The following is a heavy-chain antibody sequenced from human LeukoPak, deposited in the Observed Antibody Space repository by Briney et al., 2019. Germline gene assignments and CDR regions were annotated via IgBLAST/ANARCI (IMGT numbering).Heavy chain of an antibody. D-gene: IGHD3-22*01. CDR1: GGSISSYY. V-gene: IGHV4-59*01. Sequence: ASETLSLTYTVSGGSISSYYWSWIRQPPGKGLEWIGYIYYSGSTNYNPSLKSRVTISVDTSKNQFSLRLSSVTAADTAVYYCARVTGYMIEDYFDYWGQGTLVTVSS. CDR2: IYYSGST. J-gene: IGHJ4*02. CDR3: ARVTGYMIEDYFDY.